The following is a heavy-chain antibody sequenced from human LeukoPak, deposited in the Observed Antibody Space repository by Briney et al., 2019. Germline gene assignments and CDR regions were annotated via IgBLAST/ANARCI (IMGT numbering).Heavy chain of an antibody. CDR1: GVCFSRNW. CDR3: AAFDDNTDGFEI. Sequence: GGSLRLSCIASGVCFSRNWMHWGRQAPGKGLVWVSRIKSDGTTTNYADSVKGRFTVSRDNAMSTLYLQMRSLRVEDTAVYFCAAFDDNTDGFEIWGQGTMVTVSS. CDR2: IKSDGTTT. V-gene: IGHV3-74*01. J-gene: IGHJ3*02. D-gene: IGHD2/OR15-2a*01.